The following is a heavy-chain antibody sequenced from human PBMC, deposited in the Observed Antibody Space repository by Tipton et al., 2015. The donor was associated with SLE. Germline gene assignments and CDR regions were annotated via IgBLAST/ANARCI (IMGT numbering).Heavy chain of an antibody. J-gene: IGHJ4*02. CDR2: INHSGST. V-gene: IGHV4-34*01. D-gene: IGHD3-22*01. CDR1: GGSFSGYY. CDR3: ASVTYYYDSSGYPEYCFDY. Sequence: TLSLTCAVYGGSFSGYYWRWIRQPPGKGLEWIGEINHSGSTYYNPSLQSRVTISVDTSKNQFSLKLSSVTAADTAVYYCASVTYYYDSSGYPEYCFDYWGQGTLVTVSS.